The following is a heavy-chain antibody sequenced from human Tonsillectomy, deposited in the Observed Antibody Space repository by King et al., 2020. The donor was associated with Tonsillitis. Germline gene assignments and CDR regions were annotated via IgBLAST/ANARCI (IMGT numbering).Heavy chain of an antibody. CDR3: AREIYGSGSYDGMDV. CDR1: GGSVSSGSYY. D-gene: IGHD3-10*01. CDR2: IYYSGST. Sequence: VQLQESGPGLVKPSETLSLTCTVSGGSVSSGSYYWSWIRQPPGKGLEWIGYIYYSGSTNYNPSLKSRVTISVDTSKSQFSLKLRSVAAADTAQYYCAREIYGSGSYDGMDVWGQGTTVTVSS. J-gene: IGHJ6*02. V-gene: IGHV4-61*01.